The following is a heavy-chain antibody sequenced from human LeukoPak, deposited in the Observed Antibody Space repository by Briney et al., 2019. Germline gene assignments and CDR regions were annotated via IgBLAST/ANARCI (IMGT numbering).Heavy chain of an antibody. CDR3: ARPCGGDCSFLDI. J-gene: IGHJ3*02. Sequence: GGSLRLSCAASGSTFSDWYMNWVRQAPGKGLEWISCIGTSSTNTHYADSVKGRFTISRDNTKNSVHLQLKNVRAEDTAVYYCARPCGGDCSFLDIWGQGTMVTVSS. D-gene: IGHD2-21*01. CDR1: GSTFSDWY. V-gene: IGHV3-11*01. CDR2: IGTSSTNT.